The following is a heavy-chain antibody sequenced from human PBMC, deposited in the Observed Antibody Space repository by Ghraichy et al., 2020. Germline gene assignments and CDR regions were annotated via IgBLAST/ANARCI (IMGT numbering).Heavy chain of an antibody. CDR2: IYYSGST. D-gene: IGHD2-2*01. V-gene: IGHV4-31*03. CDR3: ARGLGDCSSTSCYFDY. CDR1: GGSISSGGYY. Sequence: SQTLSLTCTVSGGSISSGGYYWSWIRQHPGKGLEWIGYIYYSGSTYYNPSLKSRVTISVDTSKNQFSLKLSSVTAADTAVYYCARGLGDCSSTSCYFDYWGQGTLVTVSS. J-gene: IGHJ4*02.